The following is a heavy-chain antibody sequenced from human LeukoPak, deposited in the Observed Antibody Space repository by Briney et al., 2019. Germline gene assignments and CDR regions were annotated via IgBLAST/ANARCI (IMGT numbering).Heavy chain of an antibody. D-gene: IGHD3-16*02. J-gene: IGHJ4*02. CDR1: GYIFTSYA. V-gene: IGHV1-3*01. Sequence: ASVKVSCKASGYIFTSYAIHWVRQVPGQRLEWMGWINGGNGNTKESQKLQGRVTITRDTSASTVYMELSSLRSEDTAVYYCARDGGPLYDYVWGSYRTDYWGQGTLVTVSS. CDR3: ARDGGPLYDYVWGSYRTDY. CDR2: INGGNGNT.